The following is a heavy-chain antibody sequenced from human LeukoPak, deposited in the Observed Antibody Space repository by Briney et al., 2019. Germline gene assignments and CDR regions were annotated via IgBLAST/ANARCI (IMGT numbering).Heavy chain of an antibody. CDR1: GFTFSSYA. V-gene: IGHV3-64*01. Sequence: PGGSLRLSXAASGFTFSSYAMHWVRQAPGKGLEYVSAISSNGGSTYYANSVKGRFTISRDNSKNTLYLQMGSLRAEDMAVYYCARTHHYDSSGYYYVPYYFDYWGQGTLVTVSS. CDR3: ARTHHYDSSGYYYVPYYFDY. D-gene: IGHD3-22*01. CDR2: ISSNGGST. J-gene: IGHJ4*02.